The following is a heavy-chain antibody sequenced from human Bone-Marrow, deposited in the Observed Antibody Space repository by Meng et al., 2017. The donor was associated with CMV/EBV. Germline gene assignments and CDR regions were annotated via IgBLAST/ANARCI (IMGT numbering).Heavy chain of an antibody. Sequence: GESLKISCAASGITFSDYGMHWIRQAPGKGPEWVAVIWHDGSEKYYADSLKGRFTISRDNSNSTVFLEMYRLGAEDTAVYYCVGIDSSAYRVFIWGQGTLVTVSS. CDR1: GITFSDYG. CDR3: VGIDSSAYRVFI. V-gene: IGHV3-33*03. J-gene: IGHJ4*02. D-gene: IGHD3-16*01. CDR2: IWHDGSEK.